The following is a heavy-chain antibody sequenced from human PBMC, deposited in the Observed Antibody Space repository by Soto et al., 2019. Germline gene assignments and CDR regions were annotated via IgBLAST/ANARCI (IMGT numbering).Heavy chain of an antibody. Sequence: EVQLLESGGGLVQPGGSLRLSSAASGFTFSSYAMCWVRQAPGKGLEWVSAISGIGGSTYYADSVKGRFTISRDNSKNTRYLQMDGLRAEDTAVYYCAKGSNSSSYFDSWGQGTLVTVSS. J-gene: IGHJ4*02. D-gene: IGHD6-13*01. CDR1: GFTFSSYA. V-gene: IGHV3-23*01. CDR3: AKGSNSSSYFDS. CDR2: ISGIGGST.